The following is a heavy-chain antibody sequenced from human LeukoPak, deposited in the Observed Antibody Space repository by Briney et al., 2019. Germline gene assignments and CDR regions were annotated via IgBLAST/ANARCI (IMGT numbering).Heavy chain of an antibody. J-gene: IGHJ4*02. V-gene: IGHV4-4*07. CDR3: ASSYSSSSGLVFDY. Sequence: PSETLSLTCTVSGGSISSYYWSWIRRPAGKGLEWIGRIYTSGSTNYNPSLKSRVTMSVDTSKNQFSLKLSSVTAADTAVYYCASSYSSSSGLVFDYWGQGTLVTVSS. D-gene: IGHD6-6*01. CDR1: GGSISSYY. CDR2: IYTSGST.